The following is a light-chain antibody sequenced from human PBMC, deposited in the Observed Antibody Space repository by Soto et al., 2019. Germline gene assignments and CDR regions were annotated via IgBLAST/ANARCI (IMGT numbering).Light chain of an antibody. V-gene: IGKV3-20*01. CDR1: QSVTNNY. J-gene: IGKJ2*01. Sequence: ESVLTQSPGTLSLSPGERATLSCRATQSVTNNYFAWYQQKPGRSPRLLIYGVSSRATDIPDRFSGSGSGTDFTLTISRLEPEDFVVYYFQQYSSLPHTFGQGTKLEVK. CDR3: QQYSSLPHT. CDR2: GVS.